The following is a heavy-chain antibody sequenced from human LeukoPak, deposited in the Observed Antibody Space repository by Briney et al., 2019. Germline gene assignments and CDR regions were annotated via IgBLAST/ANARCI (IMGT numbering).Heavy chain of an antibody. J-gene: IGHJ4*02. CDR3: ARDGTGSNSGWYIH. D-gene: IGHD6-19*01. CDR1: GFTFSSHG. Sequence: GGSLRLSCATSGFTFSSHGMHWVRQAPGKGLEWVAVIWYDGSNKYYADSVKGRFTISRDNSKNTLYLQMNSLRAEDTAVYYCARDGTGSNSGWYIHWGEGTLVTVSS. V-gene: IGHV3-33*01. CDR2: IWYDGSNK.